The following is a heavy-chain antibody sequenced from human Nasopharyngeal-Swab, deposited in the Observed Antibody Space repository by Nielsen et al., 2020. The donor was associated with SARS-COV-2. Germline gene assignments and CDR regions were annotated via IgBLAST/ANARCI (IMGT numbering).Heavy chain of an antibody. Sequence: ASVKVSCKASGYTFTSYDINWVRQAPGQGLEWMGRINPNSGGTNYAQKFQGRVTMTRDTSISTAYMELSRLRSDDTAVYYCARSPTPMVQGERDWFDPWGQGTLVTVSS. CDR3: ARSPTPMVQGERDWFDP. CDR1: GYTFTSYD. J-gene: IGHJ5*02. V-gene: IGHV1-2*06. CDR2: INPNSGGT. D-gene: IGHD3-10*01.